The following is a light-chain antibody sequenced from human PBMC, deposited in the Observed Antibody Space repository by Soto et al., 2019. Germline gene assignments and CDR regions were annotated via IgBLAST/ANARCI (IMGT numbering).Light chain of an antibody. CDR1: LTSSSW. CDR3: QQRSNWPT. CDR2: KAS. V-gene: IGKV1-5*03. Sequence: DIQMTQSPSTLSGPVGDRVTLTFRDSLTSSSWLAWYQQKPGKAPKLLIYKASTLKSGVQSRFSGSGSGTEFTLTISSLEPEDFADYCCQQRSNWPTFGQGTKVDIK. J-gene: IGKJ1*01.